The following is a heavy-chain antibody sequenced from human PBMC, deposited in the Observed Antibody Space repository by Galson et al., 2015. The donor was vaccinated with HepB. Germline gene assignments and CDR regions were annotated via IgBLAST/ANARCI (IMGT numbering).Heavy chain of an antibody. CDR1: GGSISSYY. CDR2: IYTSGST. J-gene: IGHJ5*02. D-gene: IGHD3-10*01. CDR3: ARGVLGRDYYGSGSSNWFDP. V-gene: IGHV4-4*07. Sequence: SETLSLTCTVSGGSISSYYWSWIRQPAGKGLEWIGRIYTSGSTNYNPSLKSRVTMSVDTSKNQFSLKLSSVTAADTAVYYCARGVLGRDYYGSGSSNWFDPWGQGTLVTVSS.